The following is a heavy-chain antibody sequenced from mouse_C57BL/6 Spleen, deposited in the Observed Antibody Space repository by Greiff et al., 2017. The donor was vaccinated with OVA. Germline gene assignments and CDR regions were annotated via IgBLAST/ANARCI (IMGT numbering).Heavy chain of an antibody. D-gene: IGHD1-1*01. V-gene: IGHV1-82*01. CDR2: IYPGDGDT. CDR3: ARCGSNYYYFDY. J-gene: IGHJ2*01. CDR1: GYAFSSSW. Sequence: VQLQQSGPELVKPGASVKISCKASGYAFSSSWMNWVKQRPGKGLEWIGRIYPGDGDTNYNGKFKGKATLTADKSSSTAYMQLSSLTSEDSAVYVCARCGSNYYYFDYWGQGTTLTVSS.